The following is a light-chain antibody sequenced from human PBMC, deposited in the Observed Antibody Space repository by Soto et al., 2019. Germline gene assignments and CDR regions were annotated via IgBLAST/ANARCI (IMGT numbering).Light chain of an antibody. V-gene: IGKV1-9*01. CDR1: QGISSY. J-gene: IGKJ5*01. CDR2: AAS. Sequence: IQLTQSPSSLSASVGDRVTITCRASQGISSYLAWYQQKPGKAPKLLIYAASTLKSGVPSRFSGSGSGTDFTLTISSLQPEDFATYYCQQLNSYPLITFGQGTRLEIK. CDR3: QQLNSYPLIT.